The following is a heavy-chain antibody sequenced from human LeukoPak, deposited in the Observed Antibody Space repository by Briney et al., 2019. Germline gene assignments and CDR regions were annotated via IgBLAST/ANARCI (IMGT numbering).Heavy chain of an antibody. D-gene: IGHD6-13*01. V-gene: IGHV4-39*07. CDR1: GGSISSSSYY. CDR3: ARDDPGIAAAGGLY. CDR2: IYYSGNT. J-gene: IGHJ4*02. Sequence: SETLSLTCSVAGGSISSSSYYWGWIRQPPGKGLEWIGSIYYSGNTYYNPSLKSRVTISVDTSKNQFSLKLSSVPAADTAVYYRARDDPGIAAAGGLYWGQGTLVTVSS.